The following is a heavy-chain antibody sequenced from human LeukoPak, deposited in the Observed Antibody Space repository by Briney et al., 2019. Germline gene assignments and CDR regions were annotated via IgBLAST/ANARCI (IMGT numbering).Heavy chain of an antibody. V-gene: IGHV4-31*03. CDR2: IYYSGST. D-gene: IGHD5-12*01. CDR1: GGSISSGGYY. CDR3: ARAGIGYSGYEDY. J-gene: IGHJ4*02. Sequence: SETLSLTCTVSGGSISSGGYYWSRIRQHPGKGLEWIGYIYYSGSTYYNPSLKSRVTISVDTSKNQFSLKLSSVTAADTAVYYCARAGIGYSGYEDYWGQGTLVTVSS.